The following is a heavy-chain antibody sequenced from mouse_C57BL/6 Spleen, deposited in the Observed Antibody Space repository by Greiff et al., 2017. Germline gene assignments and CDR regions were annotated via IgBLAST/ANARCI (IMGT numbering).Heavy chain of an antibody. CDR1: GFNIKNPY. Sequence: VQLQQSVAELVRPGASVKLSCTASGFNIKNPYMHWVKQRPEQGLEWIGRIDPANGNTKYAPKFQGKATITADTSSNTAYLQLSSLTSEDTAIYYCARRGGNYAMDYWGQGTSVTVSS. V-gene: IGHV14-3*01. CDR2: IDPANGNT. D-gene: IGHD1-1*02. CDR3: ARRGGNYAMDY. J-gene: IGHJ4*01.